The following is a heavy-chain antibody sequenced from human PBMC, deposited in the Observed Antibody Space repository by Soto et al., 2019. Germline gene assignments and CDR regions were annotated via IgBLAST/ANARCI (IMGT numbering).Heavy chain of an antibody. Sequence: QVQLVESGGGVVQPGRSLRLSCAASGFTFSSYGMHWVRQAPGTGLEWVAVISYDGSNKYYADSVKGRFTISRDNSKNTLYLQMHSLRAEDTAVYYCAKDLPSWGGSYYCDYWGQGTLVTVSS. CDR3: AKDLPSWGGSYYCDY. CDR1: GFTFSSYG. D-gene: IGHD3-10*01. CDR2: ISYDGSNK. V-gene: IGHV3-30*18. J-gene: IGHJ4*02.